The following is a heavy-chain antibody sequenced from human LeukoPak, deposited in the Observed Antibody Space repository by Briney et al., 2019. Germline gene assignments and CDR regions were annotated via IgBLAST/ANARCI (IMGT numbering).Heavy chain of an antibody. Sequence: ASVKVSCKASGYTFTSYYMHWVRQAPGQGLEWMGIINPSGGSTSYAQKFQGRVTMTRDTSTSAVYMELSSPRSEDTAVYYCARANAPYYYDSSAPTDYWGQGTLVTVSS. V-gene: IGHV1-46*01. CDR1: GYTFTSYY. CDR3: ARANAPYYYDSSAPTDY. J-gene: IGHJ4*02. D-gene: IGHD3-22*01. CDR2: INPSGGST.